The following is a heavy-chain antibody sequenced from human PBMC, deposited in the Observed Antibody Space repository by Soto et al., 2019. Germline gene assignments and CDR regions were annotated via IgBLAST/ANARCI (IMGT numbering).Heavy chain of an antibody. D-gene: IGHD4-17*01. CDR3: AKVSYGDYGYFDY. Sequence: EVQLLESGGGLVQPGGSLRLSCAASGFTFSSYAMSWVRQAPGKGLEWVSAISGSGGSTYYADSVKGRFTISRDNSKNTRYLQMNSLRAEDTAVYYCAKVSYGDYGYFDYWGQGTLVTVSS. J-gene: IGHJ4*02. V-gene: IGHV3-23*01. CDR1: GFTFSSYA. CDR2: ISGSGGST.